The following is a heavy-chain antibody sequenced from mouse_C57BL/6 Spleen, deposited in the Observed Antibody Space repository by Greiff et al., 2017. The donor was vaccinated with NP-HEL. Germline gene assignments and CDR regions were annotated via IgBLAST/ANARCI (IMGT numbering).Heavy chain of an antibody. Sequence: VQLQQSGAELVRPGTSVKVSCKASGYAFTNYLIEWVKQRPGQGLEWIGVINPGSGGTNYNEKFKGKATLTADKSSSTAYMQRSSLTSEDSAVYFCARREKGYAMDYWGQGTSVTVSA. CDR2: INPGSGGT. CDR1: GYAFTNYL. V-gene: IGHV1-54*01. J-gene: IGHJ4*01. CDR3: ARREKGYAMDY.